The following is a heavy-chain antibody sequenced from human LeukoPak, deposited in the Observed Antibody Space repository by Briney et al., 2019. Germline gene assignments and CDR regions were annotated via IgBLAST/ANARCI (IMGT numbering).Heavy chain of an antibody. CDR2: IQYDGSNK. V-gene: IGHV3-30*02. D-gene: IGHD4-11*01. CDR3: ARDRGMTTNSFDY. Sequence: GGSLRLSCAASGFTFSSYGMHWVRQAPGKGLEWVTFIQYDGSNKYYADSVKGRFTISRDNSKDTLFLQMNSLRSEDTAVYYCARDRGMTTNSFDYWGQGTLVTVSS. J-gene: IGHJ4*02. CDR1: GFTFSSYG.